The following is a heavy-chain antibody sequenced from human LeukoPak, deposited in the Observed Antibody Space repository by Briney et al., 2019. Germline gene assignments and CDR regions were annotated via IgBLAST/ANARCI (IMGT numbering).Heavy chain of an antibody. CDR2: ISYDGNSK. CDR1: GFTFSTYA. J-gene: IGHJ3*02. D-gene: IGHD6-19*01. V-gene: IGHV3-30-3*01. CDR3: AGASGWSDAFDI. Sequence: GGSLRLSCAASGFTFSTYAMHWARQAPGKGLEWVAIISYDGNSKFYADSVKGRFTFSRDNSKNTLYLQMNNLRAEDTALYYCAGASGWSDAFDIWGQGTMVTVSS.